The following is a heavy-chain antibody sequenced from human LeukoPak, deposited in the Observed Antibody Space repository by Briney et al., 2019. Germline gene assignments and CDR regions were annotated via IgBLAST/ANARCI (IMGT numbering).Heavy chain of an antibody. V-gene: IGHV4-59*12. CDR2: IYYSGST. J-gene: IGHJ4*02. CDR3: ARDLIAAAGIGDY. CDR1: GGSISSYY. Sequence: SETLSLTCTVSGGSISSYYWSWIRQPPGKGLEWIGYIYYSGSTNYNPSLKSRVTISVGTSKNQFSLKLSSVTAADTAVYYCARDLIAAAGIGDYWGQGTLVTVSS. D-gene: IGHD6-13*01.